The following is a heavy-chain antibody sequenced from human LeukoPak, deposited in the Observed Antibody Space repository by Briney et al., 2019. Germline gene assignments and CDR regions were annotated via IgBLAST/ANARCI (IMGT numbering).Heavy chain of an antibody. Sequence: PGGSLRLSCAASGFISSRLWMNWGRQAPGKGLEWVAGIDGDGSQKAYVDSVKGRFTIYRDNAKNLLYLLMNSLRVEDTAVYYCARSGVPHGFDIWGQGTMVTVSS. CDR2: IDGDGSQK. V-gene: IGHV3-7*04. CDR3: ARSGVPHGFDI. D-gene: IGHD3-10*01. J-gene: IGHJ3*02. CDR1: GFISSRLW.